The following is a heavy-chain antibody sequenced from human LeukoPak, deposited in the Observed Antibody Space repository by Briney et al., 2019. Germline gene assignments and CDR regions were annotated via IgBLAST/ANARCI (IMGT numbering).Heavy chain of an antibody. V-gene: IGHV3-23*01. Sequence: GGSLRLSCAASGFTFSSYAMAWVRQAPGKGLEWVSTAGGNGGSTDYAASVKGRFTNSGDSSRNTLHLQINSLRADDTAVYFCARGAHYTRSGYDFDYWGQGTLVTVSS. J-gene: IGHJ4*02. CDR1: GFTFSSYA. CDR3: ARGAHYTRSGYDFDY. D-gene: IGHD2-15*01. CDR2: AGGNGGST.